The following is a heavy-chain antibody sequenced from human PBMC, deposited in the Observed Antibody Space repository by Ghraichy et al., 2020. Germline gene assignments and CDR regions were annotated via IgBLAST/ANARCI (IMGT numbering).Heavy chain of an antibody. CDR2: IFHVGNT. D-gene: IGHD1-1*01. CDR3: ARAQDNWSACSHYYFDY. J-gene: IGHJ4*02. V-gene: IGHV4-38-2*01. Sequence: SQTLSLTCGVSGYSISSGYYWGWIRQPPGKGLEWIGTIFHVGNTYYNPSLKSRVTISVNTSKNQFSLRLSSVTAADTAVYYCARAQDNWSACSHYYFDYWGQGTLVAVSS. CDR1: GYSISSGYY.